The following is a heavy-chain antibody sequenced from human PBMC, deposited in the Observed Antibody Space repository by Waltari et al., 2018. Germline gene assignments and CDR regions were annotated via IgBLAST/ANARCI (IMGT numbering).Heavy chain of an antibody. CDR2: IFSNDET. Sequence: QVTLKESGPVLVKPRETLTLTCTVSGFSLTSVKMGVTWIRQPPGKALEWLAHIFSNDETSYSTSLKHRVSISEDTSKSQVVLTLTDMDPADTATYFCARIGSGFYYFFDFWGPGILVSVSS. J-gene: IGHJ4*02. V-gene: IGHV2-26*01. D-gene: IGHD3-22*01. CDR1: GFSLTSVKMG. CDR3: ARIGSGFYYFFDF.